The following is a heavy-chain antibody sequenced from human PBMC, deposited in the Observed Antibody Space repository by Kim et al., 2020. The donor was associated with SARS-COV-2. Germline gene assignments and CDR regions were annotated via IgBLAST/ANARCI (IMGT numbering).Heavy chain of an antibody. Sequence: GGSLRLSCAASGFTFSNAWMSWVRQAPGKGLEWVGRIKSKTDGGTTDYAAPVKGRFTISRDDSKNTLYLQMNSLKTEDTAVYYCTTDLMEVVAATPLIDYWGQGTLVTVSS. CDR3: TTDLMEVVAATPLIDY. J-gene: IGHJ4*02. V-gene: IGHV3-15*01. CDR1: GFTFSNAW. D-gene: IGHD2-15*01. CDR2: IKSKTDGGTT.